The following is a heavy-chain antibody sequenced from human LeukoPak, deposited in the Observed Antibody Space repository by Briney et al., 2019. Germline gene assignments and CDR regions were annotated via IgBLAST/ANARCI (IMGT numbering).Heavy chain of an antibody. V-gene: IGHV3-23*01. CDR1: GFTFGSYA. CDR3: VKDAVDY. J-gene: IGHJ4*02. Sequence: AGSLRLSCAASGFTFGSYAMSWVRQAPGKGLEWVSFISPNADRTSKADSVEGRFTISRDNPRNTLYLQMNSLRDDDTAVYYCVKDAVDYWGQGTLVTVSS. CDR2: ISPNADRT.